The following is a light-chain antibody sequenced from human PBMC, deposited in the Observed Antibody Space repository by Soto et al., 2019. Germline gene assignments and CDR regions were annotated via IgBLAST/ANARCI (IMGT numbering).Light chain of an antibody. CDR3: QQYNNWPPYT. J-gene: IGKJ2*01. V-gene: IGKV3-15*01. CDR1: QSVSSN. Sequence: EIVMTQSPATLSVSPGERATLSCRASQSVSSNLAWYQQNPGQAPRLLIYGASTRATGIPARFSGSGSGTEFTRTISSRQSEDFAVYYCQQYNNWPPYTFGQGTKLELK. CDR2: GAS.